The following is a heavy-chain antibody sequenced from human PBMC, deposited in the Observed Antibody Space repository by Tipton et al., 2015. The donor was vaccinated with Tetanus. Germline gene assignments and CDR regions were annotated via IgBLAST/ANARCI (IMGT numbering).Heavy chain of an antibody. V-gene: IGHV3-21*01. D-gene: IGHD6-13*01. CDR2: ISGSSSYV. CDR3: ARRIAAAGGHYYGMDV. J-gene: IGHJ6*02. Sequence: SLRLSCAASGFTFSGYSINWVRQAPGKGLEWVSSISGSSSYVFYADSVKGRFTISRDNAKNSLYVQMNSLRAEDTAVYYCARRIAAAGGHYYGMDVGGRGTTVIVSS. CDR1: GFTFSGYS.